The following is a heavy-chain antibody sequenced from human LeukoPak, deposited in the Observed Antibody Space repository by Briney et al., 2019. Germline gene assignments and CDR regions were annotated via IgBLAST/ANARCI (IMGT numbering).Heavy chain of an antibody. CDR1: GGSISSSSYY. CDR2: IYYSGST. J-gene: IGHJ4*02. D-gene: IGHD2-15*01. Sequence: SETLSLTCTVSGGSISSSSYYWGWIRQPPGKGLEWIGSIYYSGSTYYNPSLKSRVTISVDTSKNQFSLKLSSVTAADTAVYYCARDRVIVVVVAATRAFDYWGQGTLVTVSS. CDR3: ARDRVIVVVVAATRAFDY. V-gene: IGHV4-39*07.